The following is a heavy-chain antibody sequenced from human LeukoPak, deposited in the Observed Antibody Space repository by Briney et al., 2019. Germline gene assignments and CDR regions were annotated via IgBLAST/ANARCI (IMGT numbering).Heavy chain of an antibody. J-gene: IGHJ4*02. CDR2: IYYSGST. D-gene: IGHD5-18*01. CDR3: AVFDRAAAMNTPAGDY. CDR1: GGSIRSSSYY. Sequence: SETLSLTCTVSGGSIRSSSYYWGWIRQPPGKGLEWIGSIYYSGSTYYNPSLKSRVTISVDTSKNQFSLKLSSVTAADTAVYYCAVFDRAAAMNTPAGDYWGQGTLVTVSS. V-gene: IGHV4-39*07.